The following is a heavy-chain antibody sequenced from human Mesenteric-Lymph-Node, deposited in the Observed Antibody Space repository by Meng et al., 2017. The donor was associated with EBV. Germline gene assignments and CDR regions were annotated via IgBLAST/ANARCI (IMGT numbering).Heavy chain of an antibody. Sequence: EVQLVESGGGLVQPGXXXXLSCAASGFTFSSYWMHWVRQAPGKGLVWVSHINTYGSRTDYADSVKGRFTISRDNAKNTLSLQMNSLRAEDTAVYYCTSDLGGATDFWGQGTLVTVSS. V-gene: IGHV3-74*01. CDR3: TSDLGGATDF. CDR1: GFTFSSYW. J-gene: IGHJ4*02. D-gene: IGHD1-26*01. CDR2: INTYGSRT.